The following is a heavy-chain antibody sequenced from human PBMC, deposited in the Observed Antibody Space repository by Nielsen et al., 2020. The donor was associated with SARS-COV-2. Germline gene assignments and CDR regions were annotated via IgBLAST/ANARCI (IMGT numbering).Heavy chain of an antibody. D-gene: IGHD3-22*01. CDR1: GGSISDYY. J-gene: IGHJ4*02. CDR3: ARYNYDSGGYYYAY. V-gene: IGHV4-59*08. Sequence: SETLSLTCTASGGSISDYYWSWIRQPPGKEPEWIGHIYYTGSTTYNSSLRGRITISVDTSKNQFSLRLSSVTAADTAVYYCARYNYDSGGYYYAYWGQGALVTVSS. CDR2: IYYTGST.